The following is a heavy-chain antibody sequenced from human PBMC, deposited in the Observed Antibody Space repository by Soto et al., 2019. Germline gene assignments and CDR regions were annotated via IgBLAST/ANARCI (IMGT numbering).Heavy chain of an antibody. V-gene: IGHV3-48*02. CDR3: ARDYNYAMDV. CDR1: GFTFSDYT. J-gene: IGHJ6*02. Sequence: GGSLRLSCAASGFTFSDYTFNWVRQAPGKGLEWIAYIRSGTVYYADSVKGRFTISRDNAKASLYLQMNSLRDEDTAVYYCARDYNYAMDVWGQGTTVTVSS. D-gene: IGHD1-1*01. CDR2: IRSGTV.